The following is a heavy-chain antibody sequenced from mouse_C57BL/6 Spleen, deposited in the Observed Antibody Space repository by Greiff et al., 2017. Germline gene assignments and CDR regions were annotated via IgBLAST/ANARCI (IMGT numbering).Heavy chain of an antibody. V-gene: IGHV5-9-1*02. CDR1: GFTFSSYA. Sequence: EVQGVESGEGLVKPGGSLKLSCAASGFTFSSYAMSWVRQTPEKRLEWVAYISSGGDYFYYADTVKGLFTISRDKARNTLYLQMSSVKSEDTAMFYCSADWFAYWGQGTLVTVSA. J-gene: IGHJ3*01. D-gene: IGHD6-1*01. CDR2: ISSGGDYF. CDR3: SADWFAY.